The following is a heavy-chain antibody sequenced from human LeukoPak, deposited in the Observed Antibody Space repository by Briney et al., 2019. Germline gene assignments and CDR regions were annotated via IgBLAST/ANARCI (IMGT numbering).Heavy chain of an antibody. CDR1: GFTFSSYW. D-gene: IGHD3-22*01. CDR3: AGELTYDSNYGMDV. Sequence: PGGSLRLSCAASGFTFSSYWMHWVRQAPGKGLVWVSRINSDGSSTSYADSVKGRFTISRDNAKNTLYLQMNSLRAEDTAVYYCAGELTYDSNYGMDVWGQGTTVTVSS. V-gene: IGHV3-74*01. J-gene: IGHJ6*02. CDR2: INSDGSST.